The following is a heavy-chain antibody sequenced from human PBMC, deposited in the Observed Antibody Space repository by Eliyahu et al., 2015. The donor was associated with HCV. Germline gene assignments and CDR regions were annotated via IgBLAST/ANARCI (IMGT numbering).Heavy chain of an antibody. Sequence: QVQLVQSGAEVKKPGASXKVSCKASGYTFSRHGVTWVXQAXGQGLEXMGRIITFNGNTNXAXKFQDRVTMTTXTSXSTTYMELRSLGSDDTAVYYCARELLLGATSYQSDYWGQGTLVTVSS. CDR3: ARELLLGATSYQSDY. CDR2: IITFNGNT. V-gene: IGHV1-18*01. D-gene: IGHD1-26*01. J-gene: IGHJ4*02. CDR1: GYTFSRHG.